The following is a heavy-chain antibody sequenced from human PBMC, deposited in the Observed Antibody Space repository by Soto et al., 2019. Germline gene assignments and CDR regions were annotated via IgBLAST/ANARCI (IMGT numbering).Heavy chain of an antibody. CDR1: SVSISSSNW. Sequence: QVQLQESGPRLVKPSGTLSLTCAVSSVSISSSNWWRLVRQPPGQGLEWIGEIYHSGSTNYNPSHKGRVTISVDKSKRQFSLKLRSVPAADTGVEYCAGDGESSSSRWGYFDYWGQGTLVTVSS. D-gene: IGHD6-13*01. CDR2: IYHSGST. J-gene: IGHJ4*02. V-gene: IGHV4-4*02. CDR3: AGDGESSSSRWGYFDY.